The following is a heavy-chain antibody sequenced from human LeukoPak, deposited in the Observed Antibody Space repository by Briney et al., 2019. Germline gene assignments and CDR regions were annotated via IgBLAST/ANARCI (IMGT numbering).Heavy chain of an antibody. V-gene: IGHV4-39*01. CDR2: IYYSGST. CDR3: ARLSSSGWYYYYYGMDV. CDR1: GVSISSSSYY. Sequence: MSSETLSLTCTVSGVSISSSSYYWGWIRQPPGKGLEWIGSIYYSGSTYYNPSLKSRVTISVDTSKNQFSLKLSSVTAADTAVYYCARLSSSGWYYYYYGMDVWGQGTTVTVSS. J-gene: IGHJ6*02. D-gene: IGHD6-19*01.